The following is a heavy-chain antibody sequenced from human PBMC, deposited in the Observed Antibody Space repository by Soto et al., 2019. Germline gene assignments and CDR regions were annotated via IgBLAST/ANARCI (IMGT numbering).Heavy chain of an antibody. CDR3: ARGREYYYDSSDLDY. D-gene: IGHD3-22*01. CDR1: GFTFSSYG. CDR2: IWYDGSNK. Sequence: GGSLRLSCAASGFTFSSYGMHLVRQAPGQGLEGVAVIWYDGSNKYYADSVKGRFTISRDNSKNTLYLQMNSLRAEDTAVYYCARGREYYYDSSDLDYWGQGTLVT. V-gene: IGHV3-33*01. J-gene: IGHJ4*02.